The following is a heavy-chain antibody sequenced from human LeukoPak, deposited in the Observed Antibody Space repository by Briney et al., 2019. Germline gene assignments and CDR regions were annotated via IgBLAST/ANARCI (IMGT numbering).Heavy chain of an antibody. CDR2: IYYSGST. CDR1: GGSISSSSSY. D-gene: IGHD3-3*01. J-gene: IGHJ4*02. CDR3: ARQGPETKQYYDFWSGYYTDSPFDY. V-gene: IGHV4-39*01. Sequence: PSETLSLTCTVSGGSISSSSSYWGWIRQPPGKGLEWIGGIYYSGSTYYNPSLKSRVTISVDTSKNQFSLKLSSVTAADTAVYYCARQGPETKQYYDFWSGYYTDSPFDYWGQGTLVTVSS.